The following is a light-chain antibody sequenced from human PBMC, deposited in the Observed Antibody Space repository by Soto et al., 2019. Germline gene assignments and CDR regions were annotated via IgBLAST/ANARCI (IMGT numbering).Light chain of an antibody. Sequence: EVVMRQSPATLFVSPGEGATLPCRASQGIGDTLAWYQHKPGQTPRLLIYDTSTRATGVPTRFSGSRSGAEFTLTINSLQSEDFAVYYCQPYNNWPLTFGGGTKVDIK. CDR3: QPYNNWPLT. CDR2: DTS. V-gene: IGKV3-15*01. CDR1: QGIGDT. J-gene: IGKJ4*01.